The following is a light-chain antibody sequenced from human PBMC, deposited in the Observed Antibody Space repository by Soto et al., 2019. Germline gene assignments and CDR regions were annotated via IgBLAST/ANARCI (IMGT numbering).Light chain of an antibody. J-gene: IGLJ1*01. CDR3: SSYTTSNTRQIV. V-gene: IGLV2-14*03. CDR1: SSDVGGYNY. CDR2: DVT. Sequence: QSVLTQPASVSGSPGQSITISCTGTSSDVGGYNYVSWYQHHPGKAPKLIIYDVTNRPSGVSNPFSGSKSGNTASLTISGLQPEDKADYYCSSYTTSNTRQIVLGTGTKVTVL.